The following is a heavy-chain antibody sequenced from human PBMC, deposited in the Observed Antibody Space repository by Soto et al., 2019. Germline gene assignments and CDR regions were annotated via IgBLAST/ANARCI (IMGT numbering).Heavy chain of an antibody. V-gene: IGHV1-69*13. CDR1: GGTFSSYA. CDR2: IIPIFGTA. D-gene: IGHD2-2*01. CDR3: ARDRYCISTSCFPYYYYGMDV. J-gene: IGHJ6*02. Sequence: GASVKVSCKASGGTFSSYAISWVRQAPGQGLEWMGGIIPIFGTANYAQKFQGRVTITADESTSTAYMELSSLRSEDTAVYYCARDRYCISTSCFPYYYYGMDVWGQGTTVTVSS.